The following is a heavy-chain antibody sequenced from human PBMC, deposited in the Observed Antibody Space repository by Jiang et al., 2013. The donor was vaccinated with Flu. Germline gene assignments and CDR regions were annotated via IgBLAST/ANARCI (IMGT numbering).Heavy chain of an antibody. CDR3: AREPGYYGMDV. J-gene: IGHJ6*02. CDR1: SSYA. Sequence: SSYAISWVRQAPGQGLEWMGGIIPIFGTANYAQKFQGRVTITADESTSTAYMELSSLRSEDTAVYYCAREPGYYGMDVWGQGTTVTVSS. CDR2: IIPIFGTA. V-gene: IGHV1-69*01.